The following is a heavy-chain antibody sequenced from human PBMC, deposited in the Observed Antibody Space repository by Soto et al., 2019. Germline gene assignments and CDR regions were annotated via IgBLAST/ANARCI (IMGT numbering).Heavy chain of an antibody. CDR1: GFTFSSYG. CDR3: VTMSGYDYSARFGY. D-gene: IGHD5-12*01. CDR2: ISYDGSNK. V-gene: IGHV3-30*03. Sequence: PGGSLRLSCAASGFTFSSYGVHWVRQAPGKGLEWVAVISYDGSNKYYADSVKGRFTISRDNSKNTLYLQMNSPRAEDTAVYYCVTMSGYDYSARFGYWGQGTLVTGSS. J-gene: IGHJ4*02.